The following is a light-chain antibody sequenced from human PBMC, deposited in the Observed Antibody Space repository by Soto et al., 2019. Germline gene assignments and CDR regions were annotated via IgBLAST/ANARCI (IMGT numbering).Light chain of an antibody. Sequence: QSVLTQPPSVSAAPGQKVIISCSGSSSNIGNNYVSWYQQLPGTAPRLLIYDANKRPSEIPDRFSGSKSATSATLGITGLQMGEEADYYCGAWVTSLGGVVFGGGTKLTV. CDR2: DAN. CDR3: GAWVTSLGGVV. J-gene: IGLJ2*01. CDR1: SSNIGNNY. V-gene: IGLV1-51*01.